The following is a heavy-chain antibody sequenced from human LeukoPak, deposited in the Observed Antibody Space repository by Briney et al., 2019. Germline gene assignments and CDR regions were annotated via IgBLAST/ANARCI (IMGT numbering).Heavy chain of an antibody. V-gene: IGHV4-38-2*02. Sequence: SETLSLTCTVSGGSISSGYYWGWIRQPPGKGLEWIGSIYHSGSTYYNPSLKSRVTISVDTSKNQFSLKLSSVTAADTAVYYCARKGIAARDPADYWGQGTLVTVSS. D-gene: IGHD6-6*01. CDR1: GGSISSGYY. J-gene: IGHJ4*02. CDR2: IYHSGST. CDR3: ARKGIAARDPADY.